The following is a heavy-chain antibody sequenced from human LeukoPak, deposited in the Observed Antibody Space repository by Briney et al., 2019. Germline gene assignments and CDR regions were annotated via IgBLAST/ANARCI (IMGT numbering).Heavy chain of an antibody. CDR2: VYYSGST. V-gene: IGHV4-59*01. CDR3: VRAAGSSSWST. CDR1: GGSISSYY. J-gene: IGHJ5*02. Sequence: SETLSLTCTVSGGSISSYYWSWIRQPPGKGLEWIGYVYYSGSTNYNPSLKSRVYISVDTSNNQFSLKLRSVTAADTAVYYCVRAAGSSSWSTWGQGALVTVSS. D-gene: IGHD6-13*01.